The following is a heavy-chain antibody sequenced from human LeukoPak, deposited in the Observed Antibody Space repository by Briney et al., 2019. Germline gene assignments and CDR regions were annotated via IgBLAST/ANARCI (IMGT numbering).Heavy chain of an antibody. Sequence: PGGSLRLSCAASGFTFSRYELNWVRQAPGKGLEWVSYISSSGSIIYYADSVKGGFTISRDNAKNSLYLQMNRLRAEDTALYYCARDLGMTDGDYVSYFDYWGQGTLVTVSS. D-gene: IGHD4-17*01. CDR1: GFTFSRYE. CDR3: ARDLGMTDGDYVSYFDY. CDR2: ISSSGSII. V-gene: IGHV3-48*03. J-gene: IGHJ4*02.